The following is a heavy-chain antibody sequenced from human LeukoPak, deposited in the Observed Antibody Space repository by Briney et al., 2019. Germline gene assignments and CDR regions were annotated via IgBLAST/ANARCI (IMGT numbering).Heavy chain of an antibody. CDR1: GSIFSSYA. D-gene: IGHD5-18*01. CDR3: ARGLGYSYGYGIDY. CDR2: IWYDGSNK. Sequence: GGSLRLSCAASGSIFSSYAMHWVRQAPGKGPEWVAIIWYDGSNKYYAESVEGRFTISRDNSKNTLYLQMNSLRAEDTAVYSCARGLGYSYGYGIDYWGQGTLVIASS. J-gene: IGHJ4*02. V-gene: IGHV3-33*01.